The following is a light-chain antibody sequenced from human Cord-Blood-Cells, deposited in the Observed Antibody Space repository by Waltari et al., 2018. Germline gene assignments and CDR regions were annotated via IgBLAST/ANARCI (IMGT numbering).Light chain of an antibody. Sequence: EIVLTQSPATLSLSPGERATLSCRASQSVSSYLAWYQQKPGQAPRLLIYDASNRATGIPAMFSGSGSGTDFTLTISSLEPEYFAVYYCQQRSNWLTFGGGTKVEIK. CDR3: QQRSNWLT. V-gene: IGKV3-11*01. CDR2: DAS. J-gene: IGKJ4*01. CDR1: QSVSSY.